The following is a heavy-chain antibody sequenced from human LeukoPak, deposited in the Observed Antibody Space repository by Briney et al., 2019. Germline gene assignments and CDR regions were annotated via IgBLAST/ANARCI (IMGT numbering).Heavy chain of an antibody. V-gene: IGHV4-34*01. Sequence: SETLSLTCAVYGGSFSGYYWGWIRQPPGKGLEWIGEINHSGSTNYNPSLKSRATISVDTSKNQFSLKLSSVTAADTAVYYCARDYYGSGSYLFDYWGQGTLVTVSS. CDR2: INHSGST. CDR3: ARDYYGSGSYLFDY. D-gene: IGHD3-10*01. CDR1: GGSFSGYY. J-gene: IGHJ4*02.